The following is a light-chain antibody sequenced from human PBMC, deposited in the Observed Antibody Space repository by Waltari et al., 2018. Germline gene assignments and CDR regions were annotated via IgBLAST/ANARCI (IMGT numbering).Light chain of an antibody. CDR1: QNLLYGPNKKNY. Sequence: DIVMTQSPDSLAVSLGERAVINCKSSQNLLYGPNKKNYLAWYQQKSGQPPTLIVYWASSRVSGVPARFSAGGSGTDFTLTISSLQAEDVAVYYCHQYYSAPLTFGGGTKVEIK. J-gene: IGKJ4*01. CDR2: WAS. CDR3: HQYYSAPLT. V-gene: IGKV4-1*01.